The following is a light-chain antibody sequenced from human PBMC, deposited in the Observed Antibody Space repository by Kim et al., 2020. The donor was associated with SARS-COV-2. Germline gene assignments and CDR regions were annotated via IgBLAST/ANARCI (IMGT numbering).Light chain of an antibody. CDR1: SSDVGSYDF. Sequence: GQSITISCTGASSDVGSYDFVSWYQQHPGKAPKILIYEVTKRPSGVSHRFSGSKSGNTASLTISGLQTEDEADYYCCSFAGSITWVFGGGTKVTVL. CDR2: EVT. V-gene: IGLV2-23*02. CDR3: CSFAGSITWV. J-gene: IGLJ3*02.